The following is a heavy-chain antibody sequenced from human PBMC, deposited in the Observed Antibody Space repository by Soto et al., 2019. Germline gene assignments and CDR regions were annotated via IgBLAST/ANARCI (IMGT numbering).Heavy chain of an antibody. CDR3: VKSIAAAGSY. Sequence: QLVESGGRFVQPGGSLRLTCAASGFTFSSYWMSWVRQAPGKGLEWVANIKEDGTEIYYVDSVKGRFTISRDNAKNSLYLQMNSLRAEDTAVYYCVKSIAAAGSYWGQGALVTVSS. D-gene: IGHD6-13*01. J-gene: IGHJ4*02. CDR1: GFTFSSYW. CDR2: IKEDGTEI. V-gene: IGHV3-7*05.